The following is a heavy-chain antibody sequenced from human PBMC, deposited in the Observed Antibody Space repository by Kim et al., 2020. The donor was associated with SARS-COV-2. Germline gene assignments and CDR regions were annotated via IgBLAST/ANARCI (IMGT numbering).Heavy chain of an antibody. V-gene: IGHV3-43*01. D-gene: IGHD3-22*01. CDR1: GFTFDDYT. Sequence: GGSLRLSCAVSGFTFDDYTMHWVRQAPGKGLEWVSLISWDGGSTYYADSLKGRFTISSDNSNNSLDLQMNSLRTEDTALYYCVSAQWSYYDSSGSFGRGQGTLPTVSS. CDR2: ISWDGGST. CDR3: VSAQWSYYDSSGSFG. J-gene: IGHJ4*02.